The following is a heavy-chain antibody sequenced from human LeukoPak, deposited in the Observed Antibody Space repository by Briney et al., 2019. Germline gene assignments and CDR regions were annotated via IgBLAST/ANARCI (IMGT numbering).Heavy chain of an antibody. Sequence: PSETLSLTCAVYGGSFSGYYWSWIRQPPGKGLEWIGEINHSGSTNYNPSLKSRVAISVDTSKNQFSLKLSSVTAADTAVYYCARGPRRHGYNSYYYYGMDVWGQGTTVTVSS. CDR2: INHSGST. CDR3: ARGPRRHGYNSYYYYGMDV. D-gene: IGHD5-24*01. V-gene: IGHV4-34*01. J-gene: IGHJ6*02. CDR1: GGSFSGYY.